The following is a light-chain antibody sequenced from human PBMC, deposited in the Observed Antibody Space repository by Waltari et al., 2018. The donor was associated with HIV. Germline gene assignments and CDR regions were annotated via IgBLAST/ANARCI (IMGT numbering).Light chain of an antibody. CDR2: EVT. V-gene: IGLV2-14*01. CDR1: TSAVGGYYY. CDR3: SSYTSSSTVV. J-gene: IGLJ2*01. Sequence: QSALTQPASVSGSPGQSITLSCTGTTSAVGGYYYVSWYQQHPGNAPKLLLYEVTNRPSGVSNRFSGSKSGNTASLTISGLQADDEADYYCSSYTSSSTVVFGGGTKLTVL.